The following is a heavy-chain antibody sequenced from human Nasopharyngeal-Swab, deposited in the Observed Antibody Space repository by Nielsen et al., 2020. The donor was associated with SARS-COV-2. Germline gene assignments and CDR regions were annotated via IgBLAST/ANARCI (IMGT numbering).Heavy chain of an antibody. V-gene: IGHV3-48*03. CDR3: ARCHITIFGVPYGMDV. CDR1: GFTFSSYE. Sequence: GGSLRLSCAAPGFTFSSYEMNWVRQAPGKGLEWVSYVSSSGSTIYYADSVKGRFTISRDNAKNSLYLQMNSLRAEDTAVYYCARCHITIFGVPYGMDVWGQGTTVTVSS. D-gene: IGHD3-3*01. J-gene: IGHJ6*02. CDR2: VSSSGSTI.